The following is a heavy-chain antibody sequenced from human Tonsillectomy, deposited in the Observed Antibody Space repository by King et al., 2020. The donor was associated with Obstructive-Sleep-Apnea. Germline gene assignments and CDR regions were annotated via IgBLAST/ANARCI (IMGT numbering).Heavy chain of an antibody. CDR1: GGSISSDGHY. D-gene: IGHD4-17*01. CDR2: VYYSGNI. Sequence: QMQLQESGPGLVKPSETLSLTCTVSGGSISSDGHYWGWIRQPPGKGLEWIGSVYYSGNIYYNPSLKSRVTISVDPSKNQFSLTLNSVTAADTAFYYCARVTTVTIFDHWGQGTQVTVSS. CDR3: ARVTTVTIFDH. V-gene: IGHV4-39*07. J-gene: IGHJ4*02.